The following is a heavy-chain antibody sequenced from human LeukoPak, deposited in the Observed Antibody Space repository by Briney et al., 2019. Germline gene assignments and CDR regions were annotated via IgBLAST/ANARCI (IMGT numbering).Heavy chain of an antibody. D-gene: IGHD7-27*01. V-gene: IGHV3-15*01. Sequence: GGSLRLSCAASGFTFSNAWMSWVRQAPGKGLEWVGRTKSKTDGGTTDYAAPVKGRFTISRDDSKNTLYLQMNSLKTEDTAVYYCSWGPDYYYYGMDVWGQGTTVNVSS. CDR3: SWGPDYYYYGMDV. CDR2: TKSKTDGGTT. CDR1: GFTFSNAW. J-gene: IGHJ6*02.